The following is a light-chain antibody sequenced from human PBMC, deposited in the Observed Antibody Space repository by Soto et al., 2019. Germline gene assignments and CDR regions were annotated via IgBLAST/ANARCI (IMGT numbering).Light chain of an antibody. V-gene: IGKV1-33*01. J-gene: IGKJ4*01. CDR1: QDINSY. CDR2: DAF. CDR3: QRYDKLPLT. Sequence: DIQMTQSPSSLSASVGDRVTITCQASQDINSYLAWYQQKPGKAPKFLIFDAFNLETGVPSRFSGSGSGTDFTFTISNLQPEDVATYYCQRYDKLPLTFGGGTKVEVK.